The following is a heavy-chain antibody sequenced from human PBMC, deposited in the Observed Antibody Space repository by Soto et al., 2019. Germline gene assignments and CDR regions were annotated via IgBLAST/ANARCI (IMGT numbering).Heavy chain of an antibody. J-gene: IGHJ4*02. Sequence: QVQLVESGGGVVQPGRSLSLSCTASGLTFSAYAMHWVRQAPGKGLEWVAFISYDGSNKYYAHSVKGRFTISRDSSKNTLFLQMNSLRAEDTAVYFCAKGLTGTTGFFDYWGQGTLVTVSS. CDR1: GLTFSAYA. CDR3: AKGLTGTTGFFDY. V-gene: IGHV3-30*18. D-gene: IGHD1-20*01. CDR2: ISYDGSNK.